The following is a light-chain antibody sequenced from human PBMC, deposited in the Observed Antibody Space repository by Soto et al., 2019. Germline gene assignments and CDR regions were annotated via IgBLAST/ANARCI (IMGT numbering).Light chain of an antibody. CDR2: AAS. CDR3: QQLWTYHLN. CDR1: QDVSRS. J-gene: IGKJ1*01. Sequence: DTQLTQSPSFLSASVGDRVTIACRASQDVSRSVGWYQQKPGTAPKLLISAASTLNSGVPSRFSGSGSGTDFTLTISSLQPEDFETYYCQQLWTYHLNFSRGTKVDI. V-gene: IGKV1-9*01.